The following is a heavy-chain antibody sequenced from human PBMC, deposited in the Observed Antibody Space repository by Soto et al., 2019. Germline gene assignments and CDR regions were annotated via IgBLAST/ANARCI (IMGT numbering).Heavy chain of an antibody. CDR2: TSAYKGNT. J-gene: IGHJ6*02. V-gene: IGHV1-18*01. CDR1: GYTFTSYG. Sequence: QVQLVQSGAEVKKPGASVKVSCKASGYTFTSYGISWVRQAPGQGLEWMGWTSAYKGNTNYAQKLQGRVTMTTDTSTSTAYMERRSLRSDDTAGYYCARRQWLVGGYYYGMDVWGQGTTVTVSS. D-gene: IGHD6-19*01. CDR3: ARRQWLVGGYYYGMDV.